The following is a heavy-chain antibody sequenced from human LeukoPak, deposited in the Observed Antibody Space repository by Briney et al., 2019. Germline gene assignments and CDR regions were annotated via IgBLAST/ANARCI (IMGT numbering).Heavy chain of an antibody. Sequence: GGSLRLSCAASGFTLTNYNIHWVCQAPGKGLEWVSYIASTSSTIYYADSVKGRFTISRDNAKISLYLQMNSLRAEDTAVYYCARGWKYFEHWGQGTLVTVSS. J-gene: IGHJ4*02. D-gene: IGHD1-1*01. V-gene: IGHV3-48*04. CDR2: IASTSSTI. CDR1: GFTLTNYN. CDR3: ARGWKYFEH.